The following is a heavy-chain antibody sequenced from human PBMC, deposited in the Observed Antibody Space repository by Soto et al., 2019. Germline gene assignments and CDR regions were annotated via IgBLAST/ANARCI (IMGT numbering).Heavy chain of an antibody. D-gene: IGHD6-6*01. J-gene: IGHJ6*02. CDR3: ARVTAARQNYYYYGMDV. V-gene: IGHV1-69*01. CDR2: IIPIFGTA. Sequence: QVQLVQSGAEVKKPGSSVKVSCTASGGTFSSYAISWVRQAPGQGLEWMGGIIPIFGTANYAQKFQGRVTITADESTSTAYMELSSLRSEDTAVYYCARVTAARQNYYYYGMDVWGQGTTVTVSS. CDR1: GGTFSSYA.